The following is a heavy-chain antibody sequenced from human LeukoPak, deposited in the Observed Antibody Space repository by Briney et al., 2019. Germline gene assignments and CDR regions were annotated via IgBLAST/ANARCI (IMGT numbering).Heavy chain of an antibody. CDR1: GYTFTGYY. Sequence: SCKASGYTFTGYYMHWVRQAPGKGLEWVSYISSSCSTIYYADSVKGRFTISRDNAKNSLYLQMNSLRAEDTAVYYCARDGSCSSTSCYFRGEFDYWGQGALVTVSS. D-gene: IGHD2-2*01. V-gene: IGHV3-48*01. CDR3: ARDGSCSSTSCYFRGEFDY. J-gene: IGHJ4*02. CDR2: ISSSCSTI.